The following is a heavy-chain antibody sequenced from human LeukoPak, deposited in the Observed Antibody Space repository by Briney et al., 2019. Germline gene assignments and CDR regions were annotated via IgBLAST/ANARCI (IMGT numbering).Heavy chain of an antibody. J-gene: IGHJ4*02. Sequence: GGPLRLSCAASGFTVSSNYMSWVRQAPGKGLEWVSVIYSGGSTYYADSVKGRFTISRDNSKNTLYLQMNSLRAEDTAVYYCARDYGIAVAGTFEYWGQGTLVTVSS. V-gene: IGHV3-66*01. CDR3: ARDYGIAVAGTFEY. D-gene: IGHD6-19*01. CDR1: GFTVSSNY. CDR2: IYSGGST.